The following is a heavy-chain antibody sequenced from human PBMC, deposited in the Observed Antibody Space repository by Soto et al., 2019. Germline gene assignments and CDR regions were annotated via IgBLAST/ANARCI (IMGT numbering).Heavy chain of an antibody. V-gene: IGHV5-51*01. J-gene: IGHJ6*02. D-gene: IGHD1-26*01. CDR2: IYPGDSDT. Sequence: GESLKISCKGSGYSFTSYWIGWVRQMPGKGLEWMGIIYPGDSDTRYSPSFQGQVTISADKSISTAYLQWSSLKASDTAVYYCANLVGPGGIPGGMDVWGQGTTVTVSS. CDR3: ANLVGPGGIPGGMDV. CDR1: GYSFTSYW.